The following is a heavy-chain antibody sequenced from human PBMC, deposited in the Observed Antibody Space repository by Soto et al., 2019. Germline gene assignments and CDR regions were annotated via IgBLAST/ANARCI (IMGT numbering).Heavy chain of an antibody. CDR1: GGTFSSYT. J-gene: IGHJ4*02. V-gene: IGHV1-69*02. D-gene: IGHD5-12*01. CDR2: IIPILGIA. Sequence: SVKVSCKASGGTFSSYTISWVRQAPGQGLEWMGRIIPILGIANYAQKFQGRVTITADKSTSTVYMELSSLRSEDTAVYYCARGREYSGYDFLDYWGQGTQVTVSS. CDR3: ARGREYSGYDFLDY.